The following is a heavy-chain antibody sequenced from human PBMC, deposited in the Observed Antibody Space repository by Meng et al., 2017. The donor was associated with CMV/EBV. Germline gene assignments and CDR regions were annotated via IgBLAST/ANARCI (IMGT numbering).Heavy chain of an antibody. V-gene: IGHV3-74*01. CDR2: INTDGDTP. D-gene: IGHD1-26*01. CDR1: GFTFSSYW. CDR3: ARGVGESLGWEMGY. J-gene: IGHJ4*02. Sequence: EVHLVESXXXXVXXGGSLRVSCAASGFTFSSYWMHWVRQGPGKGLVWVSRINTDGDTPSYADSVKGRFTISRDNAKNTLYLQMNSLRVEDTAVYYCARGVGESLGWEMGYWGQGTLVTVSS.